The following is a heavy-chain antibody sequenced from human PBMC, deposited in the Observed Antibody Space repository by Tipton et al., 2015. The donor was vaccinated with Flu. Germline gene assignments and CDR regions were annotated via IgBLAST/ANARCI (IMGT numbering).Heavy chain of an antibody. CDR2: VHRSGST. J-gene: IGHJ5*02. V-gene: IGHV4-38-2*01. CDR3: ARRDFSNYVSDPKNWFDR. Sequence: LRFSCAVSGDSIRSDYFWGWIRQPPGKGLEWIATVHRSGSTKYNPSLKSRVTISVDTSKNQFYLEMRSVTAADMAVYYCARRDFSNYVSDPKNWFDRWGQGALVTVSS. CDR1: GDSIRSDYF. D-gene: IGHD4-11*01.